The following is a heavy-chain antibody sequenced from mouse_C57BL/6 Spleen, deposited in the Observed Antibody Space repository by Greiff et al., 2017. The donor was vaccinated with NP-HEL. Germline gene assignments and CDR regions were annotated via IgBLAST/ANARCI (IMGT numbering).Heavy chain of an antibody. CDR3: ARSGFITTVVAGGYYFDY. CDR2: IDPSDSYT. V-gene: IGHV1-69*01. Sequence: VQLQQSGAELVMPGASVKLSCKASGYTFTSYWMHWVKQRPGQGLEWIGEIDPSDSYTNYNQKFKGKSTLTVDKSSSTAYMQLSSLTSEDSAVYYCARSGFITTVVAGGYYFDYWGQGTTLTVSS. J-gene: IGHJ2*01. D-gene: IGHD1-1*01. CDR1: GYTFTSYW.